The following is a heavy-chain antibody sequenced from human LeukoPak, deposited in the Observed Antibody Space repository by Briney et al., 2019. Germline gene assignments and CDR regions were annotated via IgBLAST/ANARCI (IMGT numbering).Heavy chain of an antibody. J-gene: IGHJ4*02. CDR2: ISGSGGTT. CDR3: AKDVDSSAYYYYSSPKFDY. D-gene: IGHD3-22*01. V-gene: IGHV3-23*01. CDR1: GFTFSSYA. Sequence: PGGSLRLSCAASGFTFSSYAMSWVRQAPGKGLEWVSGISGSGGTTYYADSVKGRFTISRDKSKNTLYLQMNSLTAEDTAVYCCAKDVDSSAYYYYSSPKFDYWGQGTLVTVSS.